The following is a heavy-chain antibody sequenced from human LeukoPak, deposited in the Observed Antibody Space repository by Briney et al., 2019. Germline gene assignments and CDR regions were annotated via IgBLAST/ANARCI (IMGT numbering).Heavy chain of an antibody. V-gene: IGHV3-21*01. J-gene: IGHJ2*01. CDR3: ARGVKDGDPEYFDL. Sequence: GGSLRLSCAASGFTFSSYSMNWVRQAPGKGLEWVSSISSSSSYIYYADLVKGRFTISRDNAKNSLYLQMNRLRAEDTAVYYCARGVKDGDPEYFDLWGRGTLVTVSS. D-gene: IGHD4-17*01. CDR2: ISSSSSYI. CDR1: GFTFSSYS.